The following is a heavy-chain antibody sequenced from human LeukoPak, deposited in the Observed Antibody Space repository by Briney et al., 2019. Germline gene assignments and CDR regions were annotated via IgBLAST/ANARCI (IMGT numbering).Heavy chain of an antibody. D-gene: IGHD3-9*01. V-gene: IGHV3-43*02. CDR2: ISGDGGST. CDR1: GFTFDDYA. CDR3: AKDRTAIFPYYFDY. J-gene: IGHJ4*02. Sequence: GGSLRLSCAASGFTFDDYAMHWVRQAPGKGLEWVSLISGDGGSTYYADSVEGRFTISRDNSKNSLYLQMNSLRTEDTALYYCAKDRTAIFPYYFDYWGQGTLVTVSS.